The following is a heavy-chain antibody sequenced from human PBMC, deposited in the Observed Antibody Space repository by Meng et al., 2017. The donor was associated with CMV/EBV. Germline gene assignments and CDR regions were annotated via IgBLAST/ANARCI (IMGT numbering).Heavy chain of an antibody. V-gene: IGHV3-21*01. CDR3: AREIGTYYDFWSGYYSHYYGMDV. CDR2: ISSSSSYI. D-gene: IGHD3-3*01. CDR1: VFTFSSYS. J-gene: IGHJ6*02. Sequence: GESLKISCAASVFTFSSYSMNWVRQAPGKGLEWVSSISSSSSYIYYADSVKGRFTISRDNAKNSLYLQMNSLRAEDTAVYYCAREIGTYYDFWSGYYSHYYGMDVWGQGTTVTVSS.